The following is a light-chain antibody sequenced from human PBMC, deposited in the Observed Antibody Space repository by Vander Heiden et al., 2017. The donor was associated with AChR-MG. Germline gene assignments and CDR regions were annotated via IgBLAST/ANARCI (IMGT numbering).Light chain of an antibody. CDR2: DAS. CDR1: QTVRSNY. J-gene: IGKJ1*01. Sequence: IVLTKSPGPLSLSPGERGTLSCRASQTVRSNYLAWYQQKLGQAPRLLLYDASTRATGIPDRFSGSGSGTDFTLTISRLGPKDFSVYYCQQYGTSPWTFGQGTKVEVK. V-gene: IGKV3-20*01. CDR3: QQYGTSPWT.